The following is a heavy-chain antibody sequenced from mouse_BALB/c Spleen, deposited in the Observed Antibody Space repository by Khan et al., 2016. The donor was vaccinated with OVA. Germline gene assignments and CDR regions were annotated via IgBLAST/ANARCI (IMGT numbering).Heavy chain of an antibody. CDR1: GYTFTNYV. D-gene: IGHD4-1*01. V-gene: IGHV1S136*01. Sequence: VQLQQSGPELVEPGASVKMSCKASGYTFTNYVMHWVKQKPGQGLVWIGYINPYNAGTRYNEKFKGKATLTSDISSTTAYMELSSLTSEDSAVYYCAREASSWDCSFRYWGQGTLVTVSA. CDR2: INPYNAGT. J-gene: IGHJ3*01. CDR3: AREASSWDCSFRY.